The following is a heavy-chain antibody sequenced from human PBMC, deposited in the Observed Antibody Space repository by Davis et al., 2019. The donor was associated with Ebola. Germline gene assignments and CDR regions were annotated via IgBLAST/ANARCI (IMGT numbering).Heavy chain of an antibody. V-gene: IGHV1-46*01. D-gene: IGHD1-20*01. CDR2: INPSGGST. J-gene: IGHJ4*02. CDR1: GYTFTSYY. Sequence: AASVKVSCKASGYTFTSYYMHWVRQAPGQGLEWMGIINPSGGSTSYAQKFQGRVTISVDTSKNQFSLKLSSVTAADTAVYYCASRGLDNWNDGDDYWGQGTLVTVSS. CDR3: ASRGLDNWNDGDDY.